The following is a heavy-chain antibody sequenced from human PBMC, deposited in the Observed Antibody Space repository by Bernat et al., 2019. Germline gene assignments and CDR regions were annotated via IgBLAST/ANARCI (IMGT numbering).Heavy chain of an antibody. CDR3: VRGVPYLPTIIVLVNRRPHSDY. Sequence: QVQLQQSGPGLLKPSETLSLTCAVYGVSFSAYYWSWIRQPPGKGLEWIGEIYYSGSTDYNPSLKSRVTISVDTSKNQFSLKLSSVTAADTAVYYCVRGVPYLPTIIVLVNRRPHSDYWGQGTLVTVSS. CDR1: GVSFSAYY. CDR2: IYYSGST. V-gene: IGHV4-34*01. D-gene: IGHD3-22*01. J-gene: IGHJ4*02.